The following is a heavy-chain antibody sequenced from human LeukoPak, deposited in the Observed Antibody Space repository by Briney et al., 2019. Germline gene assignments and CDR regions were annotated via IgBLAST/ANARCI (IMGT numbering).Heavy chain of an antibody. Sequence: PGRSLRLSCAASGFTFSRYGMHWVCQAPGKGLESVAVISYDGSDKHHADSVKGRFTISRDNSKNTLYLQMSSLRPDDTAVYYCAKGAIAAAGTIGYFDFWGQGTLVTVSS. CDR2: ISYDGSDK. J-gene: IGHJ4*02. V-gene: IGHV3-30*18. CDR3: AKGAIAAAGTIGYFDF. CDR1: GFTFSRYG. D-gene: IGHD6-13*01.